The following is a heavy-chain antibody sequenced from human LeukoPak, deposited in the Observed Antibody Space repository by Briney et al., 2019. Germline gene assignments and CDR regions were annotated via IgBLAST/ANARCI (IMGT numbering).Heavy chain of an antibody. CDR1: GGSISSYY. J-gene: IGHJ4*02. D-gene: IGHD3-22*01. V-gene: IGHV4-59*01. CDR2: IYYSGST. CDR3: ARVDYYDSSGYSRYFDY. Sequence: KASETLSLTCTVSGGSISSYYWSWIRQPPGKGLEWIGYIYYSGSTNYNPSLKSRVTISVDTSKNQFSLKLSSVTAADTAVYYCARVDYYDSSGYSRYFDYWGQGTLVTVSS.